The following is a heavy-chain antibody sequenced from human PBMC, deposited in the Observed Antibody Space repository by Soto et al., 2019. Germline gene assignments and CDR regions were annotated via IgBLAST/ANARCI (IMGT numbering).Heavy chain of an antibody. CDR3: ARDGIAADHYNWFDP. CDR2: INPSGGST. CDR1: GYTFTSYY. J-gene: IGHJ5*02. Sequence: ASVKVSCKASGYTFTSYYMHWVRQAPGQGLEWMGIINPSGGSTSYAQKFQGRVTMTRDTSTSTVYMELSSLRSEDTAVYYCARDGIAADHYNWFDPWGQGTLVTVSS. V-gene: IGHV1-46*03. D-gene: IGHD6-13*01.